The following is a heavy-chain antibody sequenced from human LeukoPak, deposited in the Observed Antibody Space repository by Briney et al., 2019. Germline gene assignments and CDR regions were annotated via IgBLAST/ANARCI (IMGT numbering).Heavy chain of an antibody. Sequence: GGSLRLSCVVSGFTFSNAWMSWIRQAPGKGLEWVGRIKTKTDGDRTDYAAPVEGRFTISRDDSKNTLSLQMNSLKTEDTAVYYCAGGPARIRYWGQGTLVTVSS. CDR1: GFTFSNAW. CDR2: IKTKTDGDRT. V-gene: IGHV3-15*01. CDR3: AGGPARIRY. J-gene: IGHJ4*02. D-gene: IGHD6-6*01.